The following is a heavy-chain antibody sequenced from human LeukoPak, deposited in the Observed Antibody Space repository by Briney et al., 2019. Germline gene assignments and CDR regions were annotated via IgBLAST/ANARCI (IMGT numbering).Heavy chain of an antibody. CDR1: GGSISSGGYS. Sequence: SETLSLTCAVSGGSISSGGYSWSWIRQPPGKGLEWMGYIYHSGSTYYNPSLKSRVTISVDRSKNQFSLKLSSVTAADTAVYYCARTTVVDGMDVWGQGTTVTVSS. CDR2: IYHSGST. V-gene: IGHV4-30-2*01. D-gene: IGHD4-11*01. J-gene: IGHJ6*02. CDR3: ARTTVVDGMDV.